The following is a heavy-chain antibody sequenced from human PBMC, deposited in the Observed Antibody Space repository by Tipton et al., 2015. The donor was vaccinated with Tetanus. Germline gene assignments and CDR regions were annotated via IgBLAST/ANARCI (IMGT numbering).Heavy chain of an antibody. Sequence: SLRLSCAASGFTFDDYAMHWVRQAPGKGLEWVSGISWNSGSIGYADSVKGRLTISRDNAKNSLYLQMNSLRAEDTAVYYCTSDRDGDYAAFDYWGQGTLVTVSS. CDR2: ISWNSGSI. J-gene: IGHJ4*02. D-gene: IGHD4-17*01. V-gene: IGHV3-9*01. CDR3: TSDRDGDYAAFDY. CDR1: GFTFDDYA.